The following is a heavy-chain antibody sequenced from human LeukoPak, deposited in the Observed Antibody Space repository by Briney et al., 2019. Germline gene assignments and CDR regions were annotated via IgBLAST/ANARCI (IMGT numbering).Heavy chain of an antibody. V-gene: IGHV3-7*01. J-gene: IGHJ4*02. Sequence: GGSLRLSCAASGFTFSNFWMSWVRQAPGKGLEWVANINQDGTEKYYVDSVKGRFTISRDNAKTSLYLQMNSLRAEDTAVYYCARGRFDFDYWGQGTLVTVSS. D-gene: IGHD3-16*01. CDR3: ARGRFDFDY. CDR1: GFTFSNFW. CDR2: INQDGTEK.